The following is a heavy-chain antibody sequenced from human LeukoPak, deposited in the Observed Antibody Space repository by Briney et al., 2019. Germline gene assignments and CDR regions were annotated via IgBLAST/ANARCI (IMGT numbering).Heavy chain of an antibody. D-gene: IGHD2-15*01. J-gene: IGHJ3*02. V-gene: IGHV4-38-2*02. CDR2: IYHSGST. Sequence: SETLSLTCTVSGYSISSGYYWGWIRQPPGKGLEWIGSIYHSGSTYYNPSLKSRVTISVDTSKNQFSLKLSSVTAADTAVYYCARDIVVVVAATADAFDIWGQGTMVTVS. CDR3: ARDIVVVVAATADAFDI. CDR1: GYSISSGYY.